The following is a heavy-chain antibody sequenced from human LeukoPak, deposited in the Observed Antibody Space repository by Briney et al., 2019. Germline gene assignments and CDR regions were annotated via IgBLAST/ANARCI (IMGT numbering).Heavy chain of an antibody. Sequence: SETLSLTCTVSGGSISSYYWSWIRQPPGKGLEWIGYIYYSGSTNYNPSLKSRVTISVDTSKNQFSLKLSSVTAADTAVYYCARHGSYYDFWSGRPNYFDYWGQGTLVTVSS. D-gene: IGHD3-3*01. CDR2: IYYSGST. J-gene: IGHJ4*02. CDR3: ARHGSYYDFWSGRPNYFDY. CDR1: GGSISSYY. V-gene: IGHV4-59*01.